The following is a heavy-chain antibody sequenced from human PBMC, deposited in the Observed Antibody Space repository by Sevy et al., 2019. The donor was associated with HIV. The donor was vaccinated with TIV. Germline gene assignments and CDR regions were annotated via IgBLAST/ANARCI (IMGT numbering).Heavy chain of an antibody. D-gene: IGHD2-2*01. J-gene: IGHJ5*02. V-gene: IGHV3-30*02. CDR2: IRYDGSNK. Sequence: GGSLRLSCAASGFTFSNYGVHWVRQAPGKGLDWVAFIRYDGSNKHYADSVEGRVTISRDNSKNTLYLQMNSLRAEDTAVYYCAGRYCGSSGSYGFDHWGQGTLVTVSS. CDR3: AGRYCGSSGSYGFDH. CDR1: GFTFSNYG.